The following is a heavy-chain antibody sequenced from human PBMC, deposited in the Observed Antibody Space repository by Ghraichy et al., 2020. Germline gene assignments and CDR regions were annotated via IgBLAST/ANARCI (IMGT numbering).Heavy chain of an antibody. V-gene: IGHV3-23*01. Sequence: GGSLRLSCAASGFTFSSYAMNWVRQTPGKGLEWVSGISDSGGDTYYADSVKGRFTISRDNSKNTVYLQMNSLRAEDTAVYFCREGRWGNWGQGTRVTVSS. CDR2: ISDSGGDT. CDR1: GFTFSSYA. J-gene: IGHJ4*02. D-gene: IGHD1-26*01. CDR3: REGRWGN.